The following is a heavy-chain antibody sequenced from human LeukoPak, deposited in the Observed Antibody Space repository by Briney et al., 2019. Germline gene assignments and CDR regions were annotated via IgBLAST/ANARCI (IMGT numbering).Heavy chain of an antibody. CDR3: AKRGVVIRVILVGFYKEAYYFDS. CDR1: GITLSNYG. Sequence: QAGGSLRLSCAVSGITLSNYGMSWVRQAPGKGLEWVAGISDSGGRPKYADSVKGRFTSSRDNPKNTLYLQMNSLRAEDTAVYFCAKRGVVIRVILVGFYKEAYYFDSWGQGALVTVSS. D-gene: IGHD3-10*01. V-gene: IGHV3-23*01. J-gene: IGHJ4*02. CDR2: ISDSGGRP.